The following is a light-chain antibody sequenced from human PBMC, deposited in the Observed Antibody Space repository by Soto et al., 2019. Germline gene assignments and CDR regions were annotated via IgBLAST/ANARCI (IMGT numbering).Light chain of an antibody. CDR3: QQYNNWPL. CDR1: QSVGSF. V-gene: IGKV3D-15*01. J-gene: IGKJ5*01. CDR2: DTS. Sequence: EIVLTQSPATLSLSPGERATLSCRASQSVGSFLAWYQHKPGQAPRLLIYDTSIRATGIPARFSGSGSGTEFTLTISSLQSEDFAVDYCQQYNNWPLFGQGTRLEI.